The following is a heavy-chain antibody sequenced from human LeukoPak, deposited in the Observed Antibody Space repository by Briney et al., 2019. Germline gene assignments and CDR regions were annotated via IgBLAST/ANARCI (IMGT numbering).Heavy chain of an antibody. Sequence: GGSLRLSCAASGFTFSSYGMHWVRQAPGKGLEWVAVMSYDGSNKYYADSVKGRFTISRDNSKNTLYLQMNSLRAEDTAVYYCAKDGGSGSPFDYWGQGTLVTVSS. CDR2: MSYDGSNK. CDR1: GFTFSSYG. V-gene: IGHV3-30*18. D-gene: IGHD1-26*01. J-gene: IGHJ4*02. CDR3: AKDGGSGSPFDY.